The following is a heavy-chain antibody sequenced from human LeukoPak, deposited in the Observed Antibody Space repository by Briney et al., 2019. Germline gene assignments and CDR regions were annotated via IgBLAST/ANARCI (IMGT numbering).Heavy chain of an antibody. V-gene: IGHV4-34*01. CDR3: ARLGLGHYYDSSGYRRYNWFDP. Sequence: SETLSLTCAVYGGSFSGYYWSWIRQPPGKGLEWIGEINHSGSTNYNPSLKSRVTISVDTSKNQFSLKLSSVTAADTAVYYCARLGLGHYYDSSGYRRYNWFDPWGQGTLVTVSS. CDR1: GGSFSGYY. J-gene: IGHJ5*02. D-gene: IGHD3-22*01. CDR2: INHSGST.